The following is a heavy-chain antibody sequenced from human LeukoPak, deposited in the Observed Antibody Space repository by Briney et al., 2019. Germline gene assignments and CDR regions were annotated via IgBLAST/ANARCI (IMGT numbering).Heavy chain of an antibody. CDR2: IYYSGTT. CDR1: GGSISSGDYY. V-gene: IGHV4-30-4*01. D-gene: IGHD3-10*01. CDR3: ARGPRLGFYYGSGTWVFDY. J-gene: IGHJ4*02. Sequence: NPSETLSLTCTVSGGSISSGDYYWSWIRQPPGKGLDWIGYIYYSGTTYYNPSLKSRVTISVDTSKNQFSLRLSSVTAADTAVYYCARGPRLGFYYGSGTWVFDYWGQGALVTVSS.